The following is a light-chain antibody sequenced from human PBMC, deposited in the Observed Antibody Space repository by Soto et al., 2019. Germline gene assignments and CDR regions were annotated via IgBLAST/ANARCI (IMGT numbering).Light chain of an antibody. J-gene: IGKJ1*01. Sequence: DIQMTQSPSTPSASVGDRVTITCRASQSIGRFLAWYQHQPGKAPKLLIYDASTLESGVPSRFSGTGSGTEFTFSITSLQPEDFGTYYCQQCYMGWTFGQGTKVDFK. CDR3: QQCYMGWT. CDR1: QSIGRF. CDR2: DAS. V-gene: IGKV1-5*01.